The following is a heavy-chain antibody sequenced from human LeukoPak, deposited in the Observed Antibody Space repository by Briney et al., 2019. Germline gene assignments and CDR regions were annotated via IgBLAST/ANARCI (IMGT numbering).Heavy chain of an antibody. CDR1: GGSFSGYY. Sequence: PSETLSLTCAVYGGSFSGYYWSWIRQPPGKGLEWIGEINHSGSTNYNPSLKSRVTISVDTSKNQFSLKLSSVTAADTAVYYCARRIAVAGLYRYWGQGTLVTVSP. CDR2: INHSGST. CDR3: ARRIAVAGLYRY. V-gene: IGHV4-34*01. J-gene: IGHJ4*02. D-gene: IGHD6-19*01.